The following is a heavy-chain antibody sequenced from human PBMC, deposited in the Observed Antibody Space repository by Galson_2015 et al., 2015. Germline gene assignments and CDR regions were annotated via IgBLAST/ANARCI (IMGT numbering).Heavy chain of an antibody. Sequence: SLRLSCAVSGFPFTDAWMGWVRQAPGKGLEWVGRIKSKGSGGTIDYAAPLRGRFIISRDDSKDTMYLQINSLETEDTAVYYCTWWTKETGLGHWGQGTLVTVSS. J-gene: IGHJ4*02. CDR1: GFPFTDAW. D-gene: IGHD3/OR15-3a*01. V-gene: IGHV3-15*01. CDR2: IKSKGSGGTI. CDR3: TWWTKETGLGH.